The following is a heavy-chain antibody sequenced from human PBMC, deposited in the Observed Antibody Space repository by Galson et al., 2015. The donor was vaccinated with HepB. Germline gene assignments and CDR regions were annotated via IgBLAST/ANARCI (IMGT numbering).Heavy chain of an antibody. CDR2: ISWNSGGI. CDR1: GFTLSGHA. J-gene: IGHJ3*02. CDR3: ARLLWFGESYDAFDI. Sequence: SLRLSCAASGFTLSGHAMAWVRQAPGKGLEWVSGISWNSGGIAYADSVKGRFTISRDNAKNSLYLQMNSLRAEDTAFYYCARLLWFGESYDAFDIWGQGTMVTVSS. V-gene: IGHV3-9*01. D-gene: IGHD3-10*01.